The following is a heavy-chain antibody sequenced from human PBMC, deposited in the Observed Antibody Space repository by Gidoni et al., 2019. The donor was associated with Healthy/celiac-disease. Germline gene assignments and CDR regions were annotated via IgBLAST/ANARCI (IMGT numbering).Heavy chain of an antibody. CDR1: GFTVSRNY. V-gene: IGHV3-53*01. D-gene: IGHD5-18*01. J-gene: IGHJ6*02. Sequence: EVQLVESGGGFIRPGGSLRLPCASSGFTVSRNYMSCVRQAPGKGLEWVSVIYSGGSTYYADSVKGRFTISRDNSKNTLYLQMNSLRAEDTAVYYCARRGYSYGYYYYGMDVWGQGTTVTVSS. CDR3: ARRGYSYGYYYYGMDV. CDR2: IYSGGST.